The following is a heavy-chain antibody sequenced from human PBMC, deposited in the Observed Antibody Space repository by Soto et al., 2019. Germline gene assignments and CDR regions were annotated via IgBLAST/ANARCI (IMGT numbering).Heavy chain of an antibody. V-gene: IGHV4-34*01. CDR3: ARGFSSSSFQYYFDY. D-gene: IGHD6-6*01. J-gene: IGHJ4*02. CDR1: GGSFSGYY. CDR2: INHSGST. Sequence: QVQLQQWGAGLLKPSETLSLTCAVYGGSFSGYYWSWIRQPPGKGLEWIGEINHSGSTNYNPSLKIRVTISVDTSKNQFSLKLSSVTAADTAVYYCARGFSSSSFQYYFDYWGQGTLVTVSS.